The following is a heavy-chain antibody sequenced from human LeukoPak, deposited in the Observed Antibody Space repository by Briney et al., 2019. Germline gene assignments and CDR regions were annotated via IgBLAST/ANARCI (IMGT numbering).Heavy chain of an antibody. CDR3: ARSVEQPFDY. CDR2: ISYSGTYI. D-gene: IGHD1/OR15-1a*01. V-gene: IGHV3-21*01. J-gene: IGHJ4*02. Sequence: GGSLRLSCAASGFTLSSYSMNWVRQAPGKGLEWVSSISYSGTYIYFADSLKGRFTISRDNAKNSLYLQMNSLRAEDTAVYYCARSVEQPFDYWGQGALVIVSS. CDR1: GFTLSSYS.